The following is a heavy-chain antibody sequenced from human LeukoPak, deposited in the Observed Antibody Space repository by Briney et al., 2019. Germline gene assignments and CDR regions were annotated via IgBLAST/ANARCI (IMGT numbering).Heavy chain of an antibody. CDR2: IYPGDSDT. Sequence: GESLKISCKGSGYSFTSYWIGWVRQMPGKGLEWMGIIYPGDSDTRYSPSFQGQVTISADKSINTAYLHWSSLKASDTAIFYCARRSIEYTSLIDYWGQGTLVTVSS. D-gene: IGHD6-6*01. V-gene: IGHV5-51*01. CDR1: GYSFTSYW. J-gene: IGHJ4*02. CDR3: ARRSIEYTSLIDY.